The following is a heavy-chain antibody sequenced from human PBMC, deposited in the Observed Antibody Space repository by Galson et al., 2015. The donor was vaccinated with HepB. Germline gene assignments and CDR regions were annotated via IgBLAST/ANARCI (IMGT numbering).Heavy chain of an antibody. CDR2: IIPILGIA. V-gene: IGHV1-69*04. CDR1: GGTFSSYT. D-gene: IGHD3-10*01. Sequence: SVKVSCKASGGTFSSYTISWVRQAPGQGLEWMGRIIPILGIANYAQKFQGRVTITADKSTSTAYMELSSLRSEDTAVYYCARDRGDYYGSGGEPNYFDYWGQGTLVTVSS. J-gene: IGHJ4*02. CDR3: ARDRGDYYGSGGEPNYFDY.